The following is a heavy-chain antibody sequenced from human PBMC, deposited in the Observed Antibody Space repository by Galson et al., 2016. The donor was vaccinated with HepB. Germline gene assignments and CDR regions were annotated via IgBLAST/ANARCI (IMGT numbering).Heavy chain of an antibody. J-gene: IGHJ2*01. D-gene: IGHD3-22*01. CDR2: INGSDGRT. V-gene: IGHV3-23*01. CDR1: GFTFSSYA. Sequence: SLRLSCAASGFTFSSYAMVWVRQAPGKGLGWISAINGSDGRTYYADSVKGRFTISRDNSKNTLYVQMHSLRAEDTAVYYCAKDYYDSSGYRSYWYFDLWGRGTLVAVSS. CDR3: AKDYYDSSGYRSYWYFDL.